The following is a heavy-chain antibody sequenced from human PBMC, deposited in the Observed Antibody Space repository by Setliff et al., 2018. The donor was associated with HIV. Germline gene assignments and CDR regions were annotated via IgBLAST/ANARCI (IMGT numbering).Heavy chain of an antibody. J-gene: IGHJ4*02. D-gene: IGHD6-13*01. Sequence: SETLSLTCIVSGGSISSSSYYWGWIRQPPGKGLEWIGTVYYSGSTYYNPSLKSRVTISVDTSENQFSLKLSSVTAADTAVYYCARDGYSSSWYVISGSFDYWGQGIQVTVS. V-gene: IGHV4-39*07. CDR1: GGSISSSSYY. CDR2: VYYSGST. CDR3: ARDGYSSSWYVISGSFDY.